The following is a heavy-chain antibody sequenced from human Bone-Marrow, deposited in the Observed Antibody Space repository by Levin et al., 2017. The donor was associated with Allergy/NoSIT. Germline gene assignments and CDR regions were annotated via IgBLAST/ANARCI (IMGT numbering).Heavy chain of an antibody. D-gene: IGHD2/OR15-2a*01. Sequence: GESLKISCDASGFTLTEYAMSWVRQAPGKGLEWVSVITGGGFNTYYGDSVKGRFTVSRDNSKNTLYLELNSLRAEDTAVYYCAKKQGATSGFSFDVWGQGTMVTVSS. J-gene: IGHJ3*01. V-gene: IGHV3-23*01. CDR1: GFTLTEYA. CDR3: AKKQGATSGFSFDV. CDR2: ITGGGFNT.